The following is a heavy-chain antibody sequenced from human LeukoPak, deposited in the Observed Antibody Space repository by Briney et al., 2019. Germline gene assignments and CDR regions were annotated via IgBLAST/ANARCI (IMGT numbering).Heavy chain of an antibody. D-gene: IGHD2-15*01. CDR2: IYYSGST. V-gene: IGHV4-39*07. Sequence: SETLSLTCTVSGGSISSSSYYWGWIRQPPGKGLEWIGSIYYSGSTYYNPSLKSRVTISVDTSKNQFSLKLSSVTAADTAVYYCARDWRGYCSGGSCYSHYFDYWGQGTLVTVSS. CDR3: ARDWRGYCSGGSCYSHYFDY. CDR1: GGSISSSSYY. J-gene: IGHJ4*02.